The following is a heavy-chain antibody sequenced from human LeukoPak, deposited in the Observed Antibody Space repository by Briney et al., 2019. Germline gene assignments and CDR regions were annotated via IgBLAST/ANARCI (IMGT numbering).Heavy chain of an antibody. D-gene: IGHD2-15*01. V-gene: IGHV3-23*01. CDR3: AKGTTILPGVFDY. Sequence: GGSLRLSCAASGFTVSSNDMSWVRQAPGKGLEWVSSITGSGGSRYYADPVKGRFTISRDNSKNTLYLQMNSLRAEDTAVYYCAKGTTILPGVFDYWGQGTLVTVSS. J-gene: IGHJ4*02. CDR2: ITGSGGSR. CDR1: GFTVSSND.